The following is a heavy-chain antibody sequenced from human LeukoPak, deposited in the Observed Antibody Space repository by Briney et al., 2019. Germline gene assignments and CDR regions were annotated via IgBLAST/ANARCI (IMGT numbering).Heavy chain of an antibody. CDR3: VRDVIHSYFDI. D-gene: IGHD2-21*01. CDR1: GFTFTSHS. Sequence: GGSWRLSCVASGFTFTSHSLDWVRQAPGKGLEWVSSITGSGSIQYADSAKGRFTISRDNAKNSLYLQMDGLRAEDTAVYYCVRDVIHSYFDIWGQGILVTVSS. V-gene: IGHV3-21*01. J-gene: IGHJ4*02. CDR2: ITGSGSI.